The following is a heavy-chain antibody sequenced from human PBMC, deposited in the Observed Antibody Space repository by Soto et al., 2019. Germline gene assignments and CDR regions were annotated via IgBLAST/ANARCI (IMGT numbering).Heavy chain of an antibody. D-gene: IGHD2-15*01. J-gene: IGHJ4*02. CDR1: GGSISSSSYY. Sequence: QLQLQESGPGLVKPSETLSLTCTVSGGSISSSSYYWGWIRQPPGKGLEWIGSIYYSGSTYYNPSLKSRVSISLETSKNQFSLKLSSVTAADTAVYYCARHNMGYCSGGNCPDYWGQGTLVTVSS. V-gene: IGHV4-39*01. CDR3: ARHNMGYCSGGNCPDY. CDR2: IYYSGST.